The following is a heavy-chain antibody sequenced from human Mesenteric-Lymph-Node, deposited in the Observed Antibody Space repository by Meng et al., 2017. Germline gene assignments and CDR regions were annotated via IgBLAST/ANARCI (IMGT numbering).Heavy chain of an antibody. J-gene: IGHJ4*02. D-gene: IGHD3-16*01. Sequence: GESLKISCAASGFTFSNYGMHWVRQAPGKGLEWVANINHGGGTKYYADSVKGRCTVSRDDAKRSLYLQMNSLRAEDTAVYFCAEIAYTNRPLDNWGQGTLVTVSS. CDR3: AEIAYTNRPLDN. CDR1: GFTFSNYG. CDR2: INHGGGTK. V-gene: IGHV3-7*01.